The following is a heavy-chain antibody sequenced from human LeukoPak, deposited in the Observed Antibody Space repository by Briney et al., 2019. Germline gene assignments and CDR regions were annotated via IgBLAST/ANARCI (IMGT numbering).Heavy chain of an antibody. CDR2: INPNSGGA. CDR1: GYTFTGYY. CDR3: ARGGFSGDYGDYVFLDY. J-gene: IGHJ4*02. Sequence: ASVKVSCKASGYTFTGYYMHWVRQAPGQGLEWMGWINPNSGGANYAQKFQGRVTMTRDTSISTAYMELSRLRSDDTAVYYCARGGFSGDYGDYVFLDYWGQGTLVTVSS. V-gene: IGHV1-2*02. D-gene: IGHD4-17*01.